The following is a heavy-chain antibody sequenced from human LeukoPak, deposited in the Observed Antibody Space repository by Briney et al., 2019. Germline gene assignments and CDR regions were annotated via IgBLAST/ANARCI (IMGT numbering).Heavy chain of an antibody. CDR3: ARDEGSGWYYFDY. V-gene: IGHV3-21*01. D-gene: IGHD6-19*01. CDR2: ISSSSSYI. CDR1: GFTFSSYS. Sequence: PGGSLRLSWAAAGFTFSSYSMNWVRQAPGKGLEWVSSISSSSSYIYYADSVKGRFTISRDNAKNSLYLQMNSLRAEDTAVYYCARDEGSGWYYFDYWGQGTLVTVSS. J-gene: IGHJ4*02.